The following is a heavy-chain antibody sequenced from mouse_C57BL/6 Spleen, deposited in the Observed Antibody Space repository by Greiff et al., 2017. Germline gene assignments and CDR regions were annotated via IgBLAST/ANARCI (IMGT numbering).Heavy chain of an antibody. Sequence: VQLQQPGAELVKPGASVKMSCKASGYTFTSYWITWVKQRPGQGLEWIGDIYPGSGRTNYNEKFKSKATLTVDTSSSTAYMQLSRLTSEDSAVYYSARSAKSGWRYCFDYWGQGTTLTVSS. V-gene: IGHV1-55*01. CDR1: GYTFTSYW. CDR3: ARSAKSGWRYCFDY. CDR2: IYPGSGRT. J-gene: IGHJ2*01. D-gene: IGHD3-1*01.